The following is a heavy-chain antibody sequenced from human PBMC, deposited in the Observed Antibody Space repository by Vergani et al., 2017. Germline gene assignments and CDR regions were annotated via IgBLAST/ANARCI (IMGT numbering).Heavy chain of an antibody. CDR1: GGSISSYY. V-gene: IGHV4-59*08. CDR3: ARHPNDGDYMDV. Sequence: QVQLQESGPGLVKPSETLSLTCTVSGGSISSYYWSWLRQPPGKGLEWIGYIYYSGSTNYNPSLKSRVTISVYTSKNQFSLKLSSVTAADTAVYYCARHPNDGDYMDVWGKGTTVTVSS. D-gene: IGHD1-1*01. J-gene: IGHJ6*03. CDR2: IYYSGST.